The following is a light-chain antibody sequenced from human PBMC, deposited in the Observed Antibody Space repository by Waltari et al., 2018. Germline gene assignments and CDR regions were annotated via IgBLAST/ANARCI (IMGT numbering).Light chain of an antibody. V-gene: IGKV1-6*01. Sequence: IQMTQSPSALSASVGDRVTISCRASQHIYSNLAWYQQKPGKAPKLLIYAASSLQSGIPSRFSGSGSWTYFTLPISSLQPEPSADYYCQPYYDNQCTFGLGPNFDIK. CDR3: QPYYDNQCT. CDR1: QHIYSN. J-gene: IGKJ3*01. CDR2: AAS.